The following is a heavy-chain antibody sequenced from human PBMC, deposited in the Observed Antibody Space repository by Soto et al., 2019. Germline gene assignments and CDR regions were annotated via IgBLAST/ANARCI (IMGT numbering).Heavy chain of an antibody. CDR2: IYYSGST. Sequence: QVQLQESGPGLVKPSETLSLTCTVSGGSISSYYWSWIRQPPGKGLEWIGYIYYSGSTNYNPSLKSRVTIAVDTSKNQLSLKLSSVPAADTAVYYCASSGAVAGTRGAFDIWGQGTMVTVSS. CDR1: GGSISSYY. CDR3: ASSGAVAGTRGAFDI. J-gene: IGHJ3*02. V-gene: IGHV4-59*01. D-gene: IGHD6-19*01.